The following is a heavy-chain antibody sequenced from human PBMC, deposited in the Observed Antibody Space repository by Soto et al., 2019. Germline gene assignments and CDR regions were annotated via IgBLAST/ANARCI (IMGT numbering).Heavy chain of an antibody. CDR2: IKQDGSEK. J-gene: IGHJ6*02. V-gene: IGHV3-7*01. D-gene: IGHD6-19*01. CDR1: GFTFSSYW. Sequence: GGSLRLSCAASGFTFSSYWMSWVRQAPGKGLEWVANIKQDGSEKFYVDSVKGRFTISRDNAKNSLYLQMNSLRAEDTAVYYCARDVSSGWYIPGGMDVWGQGTTVTVS. CDR3: ARDVSSGWYIPGGMDV.